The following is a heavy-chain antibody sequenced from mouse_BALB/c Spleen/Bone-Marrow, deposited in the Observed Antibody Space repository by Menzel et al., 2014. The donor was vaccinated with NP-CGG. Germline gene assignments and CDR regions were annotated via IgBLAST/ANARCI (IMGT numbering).Heavy chain of an antibody. Sequence: QVQLKDSGAELMKPGASVKISCKATGYTFSSYWIEWVKQRPGHGLEWIGEILPGRGSTNYNEKFKGKATFTSDTSSNTAYMQLSSLTSEDSAVYYCARWDTTAMDYWSQGTSVTVSS. D-gene: IGHD1-1*01. J-gene: IGHJ4*01. CDR2: ILPGRGST. V-gene: IGHV1-9*01. CDR3: ARWDTTAMDY. CDR1: GYTFSSYW.